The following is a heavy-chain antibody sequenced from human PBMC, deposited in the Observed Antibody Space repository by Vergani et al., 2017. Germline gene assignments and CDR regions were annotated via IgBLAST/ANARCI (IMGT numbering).Heavy chain of an antibody. CDR3: ARDHYGSGRNGAFDI. CDR2: INHSGST. V-gene: IGHV4-34*02. Sequence: QVQLQQWGAGVVKPSGTLSLTCDVYGGSFSGYYWSWIRQPPGKGLEWIGEINHSGSTNYNPSLKSRVTISVDTSKNQFTLKLSSVTAAATAVYYCARDHYGSGRNGAFDIGGQGTMVTVSS. J-gene: IGHJ3*02. D-gene: IGHD3-10*01. CDR1: GGSFSGYY.